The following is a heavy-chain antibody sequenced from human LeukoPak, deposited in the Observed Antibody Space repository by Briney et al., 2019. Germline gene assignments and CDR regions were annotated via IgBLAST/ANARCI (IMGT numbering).Heavy chain of an antibody. CDR3: ASLVRQFTGAFDI. J-gene: IGHJ3*02. D-gene: IGHD3-10*01. CDR2: ISTSSSDT. CDR1: GFSFSDYY. V-gene: IGHV3-11*03. Sequence: GGSLRLSCAASGFSFSDYYMTWIRQAPGEGLEWLTHISTSSSDTRYADSVKGRFTISRDDAKNSLYLQMNSLRAEDTALYYCASLVRQFTGAFDIWGQGTMVTVSS.